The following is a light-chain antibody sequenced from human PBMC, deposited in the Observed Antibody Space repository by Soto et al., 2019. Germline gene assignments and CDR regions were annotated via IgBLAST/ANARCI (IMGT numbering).Light chain of an antibody. CDR3: SSYTSSSTRV. J-gene: IGLJ1*01. V-gene: IGLV2-14*01. CDR2: DVS. CDR1: SSDVGGYNY. Sequence: QSALTQPASVSGSPGQSITLSCTGASSDVGGYNYVSWYQQHAGKAPKLMIYDVSDRPSGVSNRFSGSKSGNTASLTISGLQAEDEADYYCSSYTSSSTRVFGTGTKLTVL.